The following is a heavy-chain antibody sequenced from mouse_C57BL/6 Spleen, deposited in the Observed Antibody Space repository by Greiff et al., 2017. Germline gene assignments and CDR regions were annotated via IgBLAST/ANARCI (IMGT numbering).Heavy chain of an antibody. V-gene: IGHV2-2*01. D-gene: IGHD2-1*01. CDR2: IWSGGST. CDR1: GFSLTSYG. CDR3: ARNGNYYFDY. Sequence: VQLKESGPGLVQPSQSLSITCTVSGFSLTSYGVHWVRQSPGQGLEWLGVIWSGGSTDYNAAFISRLSISKDNSKSQVFFKMNSLQADDTAIYYCARNGNYYFDYWGQGTTLTVSS. J-gene: IGHJ2*01.